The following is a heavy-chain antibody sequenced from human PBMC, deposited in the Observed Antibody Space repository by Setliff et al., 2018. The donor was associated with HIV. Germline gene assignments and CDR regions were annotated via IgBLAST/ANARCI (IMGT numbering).Heavy chain of an antibody. D-gene: IGHD1-7*01. J-gene: IGHJ6*03. CDR1: GGSFSGYY. CDR2: IYIYSSGST. CDR3: ARGDGTKYYYYYYMDV. V-gene: IGHV4-59*01. Sequence: PSETLSLTCAVYGGSFSGYYWSWIRQPPGKGLEWIGYIYIYSSGSTNYNPSLKSRVTMSLDSSKKQFSLKLSSVTAADTAVYYCARGDGTKYYYYYYMDVWGKGTTVTVSS.